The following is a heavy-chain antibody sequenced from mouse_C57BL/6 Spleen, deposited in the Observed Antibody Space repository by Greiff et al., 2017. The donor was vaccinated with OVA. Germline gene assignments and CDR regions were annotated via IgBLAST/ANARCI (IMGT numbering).Heavy chain of an antibody. J-gene: IGHJ1*03. CDR2: IYPSDSET. Sequence: QVQLQQPGAELVRPGSSVKLSCKASGYTFTSYWMDWVKQRPGQGLEWIGNIYPSDSETHYNQKFKDKATLTVDKSSSTAYMQLSSLTSEDSAVYYCERDYYGSSYWYFDVWGTGTTVTVSS. CDR3: ERDYYGSSYWYFDV. CDR1: GYTFTSYW. V-gene: IGHV1-61*01. D-gene: IGHD1-1*01.